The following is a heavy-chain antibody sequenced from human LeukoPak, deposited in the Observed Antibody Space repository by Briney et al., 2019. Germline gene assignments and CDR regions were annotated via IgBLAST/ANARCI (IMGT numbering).Heavy chain of an antibody. V-gene: IGHV4-59*01. CDR3: ARGSGFRYYFDY. CDR1: GGSISSYY. D-gene: IGHD3-10*01. J-gene: IGHJ4*02. CDR2: IYYSGST. Sequence: SETLSLTCTVSGGSISSYYWSWIRQPPGKGLEWIGYIYYSGSTNYNPSLKSRVTISVDTSKNQFSLKLGSVTAADTAVYYCARGSGFRYYFDYWGQGTLVTVSS.